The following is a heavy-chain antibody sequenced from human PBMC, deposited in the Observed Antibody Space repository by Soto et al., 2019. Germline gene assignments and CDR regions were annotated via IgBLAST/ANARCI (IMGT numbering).Heavy chain of an antibody. D-gene: IGHD6-19*01. CDR3: AKAGTANWFDP. CDR2: IYHSGST. V-gene: IGHV4-38-2*01. J-gene: IGHJ5*02. CDR1: GYSISSGYY. Sequence: PSETLSLTCAVSGYSISSGYYWGWIRQPPGKGLEWIGSIYHSGSTYYNPSLKSRVTISVDTSKNQFSLKLSSVTAADTAVYYCAKAGTANWFDPWGQGTLVTVSS.